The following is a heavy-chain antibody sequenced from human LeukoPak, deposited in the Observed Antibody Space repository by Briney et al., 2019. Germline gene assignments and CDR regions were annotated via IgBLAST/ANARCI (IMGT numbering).Heavy chain of an antibody. Sequence: GGSLRLSCAASEFTFSSYAMSWVRQAPGKGLEWVSAISGSGGSTYYADFVKGRFTISRDNSKNTLYLQMNSLRAEDTAVYYCAKAPTLWFGELFLYWGQGTLVTVSS. CDR1: EFTFSSYA. D-gene: IGHD3-10*01. CDR2: ISGSGGST. V-gene: IGHV3-23*01. CDR3: AKAPTLWFGELFLY. J-gene: IGHJ4*02.